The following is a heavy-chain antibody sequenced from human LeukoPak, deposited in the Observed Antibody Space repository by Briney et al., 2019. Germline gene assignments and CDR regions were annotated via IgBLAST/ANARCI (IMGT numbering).Heavy chain of an antibody. V-gene: IGHV3-30*18. CDR3: AKDPQVGAAAYYFDS. CDR1: GFTFSRYG. Sequence: GRSLRLSCAASGFTFSRYGLHWVRQAPGKGLEWVAVIANDGKDKKYAGSVKGRFTISRDNSKSTLYLQMNSLRAEDTAMYYCAKDPQVGAAAYYFDSWGQGTLVTVSS. J-gene: IGHJ4*02. D-gene: IGHD2-2*01. CDR2: IANDGKDK.